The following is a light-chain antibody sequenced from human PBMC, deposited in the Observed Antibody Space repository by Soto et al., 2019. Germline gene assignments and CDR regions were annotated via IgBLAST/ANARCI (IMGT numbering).Light chain of an antibody. CDR2: EVS. J-gene: IGLJ3*02. CDR3: SSYAATNNFGV. CDR1: SRDVGGYNY. V-gene: IGLV2-8*01. Sequence: QSALTQPPSASGSPGQSVTISCTGSSRDVGGYNYVSWYQQYPGKAPKLMIYEVSKRPSGVPDRFSGSKSGNTASLTVSGLQAEDEADYYCSSYAATNNFGVFGGGTKLTVL.